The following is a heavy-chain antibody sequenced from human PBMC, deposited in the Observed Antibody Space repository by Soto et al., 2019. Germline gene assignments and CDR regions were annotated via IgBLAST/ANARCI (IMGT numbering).Heavy chain of an antibody. V-gene: IGHV1-69*01. J-gene: IGHJ5*02. Sequence: QVQLVQSGAEVKKSGSSVKVSCKASGGTFSSYAISWVRQAPGQGLEWMGGIVPLFGTAKYAQKFQGRLTITADESTSTAYMELSSLRFEDTAVYYCARGVVVVAASQLGWFDPWGQGTLVTVS. CDR2: IVPLFGTA. CDR1: GGTFSSYA. CDR3: ARGVVVVAASQLGWFDP. D-gene: IGHD2-15*01.